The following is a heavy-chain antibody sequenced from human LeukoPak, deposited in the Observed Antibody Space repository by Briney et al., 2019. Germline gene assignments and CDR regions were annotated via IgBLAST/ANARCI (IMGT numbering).Heavy chain of an antibody. D-gene: IGHD6-13*01. CDR3: ARDRVGQQLVGRKNNYYYMDV. CDR1: GGSISGYY. V-gene: IGHV4-59*01. J-gene: IGHJ6*03. CDR2: IHYSGST. Sequence: SETLSLTCSVSGGSISGYYWSWIRQPPGKGLEWIGYIHYSGSTYYNPSLKSRVTISVDTSKNQFSLKLRSVTAADTAVYYCARDRVGQQLVGRKNNYYYMDVWGKGTTVTISS.